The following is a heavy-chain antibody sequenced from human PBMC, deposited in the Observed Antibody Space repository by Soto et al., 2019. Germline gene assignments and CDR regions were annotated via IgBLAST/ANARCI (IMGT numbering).Heavy chain of an antibody. CDR1: GFTFSSYS. Sequence: GGSLRLSCAASGFTFSSYSMNWVRQAPGKGLEWVSSISSSSSYIYYADSVKGRFTFSRDNAKNSLYLQMNSLRAEDTAVYYCARHRNYYYGMDVWGQGTTVTVSS. CDR3: ARHRNYYYGMDV. CDR2: ISSSSSYI. J-gene: IGHJ6*02. V-gene: IGHV3-21*01.